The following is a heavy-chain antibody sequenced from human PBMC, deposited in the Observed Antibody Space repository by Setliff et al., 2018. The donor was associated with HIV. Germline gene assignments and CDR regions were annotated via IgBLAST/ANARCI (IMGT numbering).Heavy chain of an antibody. CDR3: VGGHYDLWSGYVNYYLDL. CDR2: INSSSNYT. CDR1: GFTFSDFY. D-gene: IGHD3-3*01. V-gene: IGHV3-11*06. Sequence: GGSLRLSCKASGFTFSDFYMTWIRQAPGKGLEWVSGINSSSNYTTYADSVKGRFTVSRDNAKNALYLRMDSLRPEDTALYYCVGGHYDLWSGYVNYYLDLWGQGTLVTVSS. J-gene: IGHJ4*02.